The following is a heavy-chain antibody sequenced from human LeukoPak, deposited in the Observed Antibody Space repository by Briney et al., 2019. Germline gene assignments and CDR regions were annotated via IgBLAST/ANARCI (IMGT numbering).Heavy chain of an antibody. Sequence: GSSVRLSCAASGFIFDDYAVHWAREAPGKGLEWVSGISRCCCRIGYADSVKGRFTISRDNAKNSLYLQMNSLRAEDTALYYCAKDMSFCSSTSCYKFGAFDIWGQGTMVTVSS. V-gene: IGHV3-9*01. D-gene: IGHD2-2*02. J-gene: IGHJ3*02. CDR2: ISRCCCRI. CDR1: GFIFDDYA. CDR3: AKDMSFCSSTSCYKFGAFDI.